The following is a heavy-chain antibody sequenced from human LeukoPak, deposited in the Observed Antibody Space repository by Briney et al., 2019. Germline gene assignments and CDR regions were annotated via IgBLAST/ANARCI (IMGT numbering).Heavy chain of an antibody. CDR3: AHRRAAAGLDY. Sequence: SGPTPVKPTQTLTLTCTFSGFSLFSSGVGVGWIRQPPGKALEWLALISWDDDKRYSPSLKSRLTITKDTSKNQVVLTMTNMDPVDTATYYCAHRRAAAGLDYWGQGTLVTVSS. V-gene: IGHV2-5*02. CDR2: ISWDDDK. J-gene: IGHJ4*02. CDR1: GFSLFSSGVG. D-gene: IGHD6-13*01.